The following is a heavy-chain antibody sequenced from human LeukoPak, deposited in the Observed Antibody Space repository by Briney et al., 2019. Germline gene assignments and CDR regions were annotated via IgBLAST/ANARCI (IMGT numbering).Heavy chain of an antibody. D-gene: IGHD4-17*01. CDR2: IRYDGKNK. J-gene: IGHJ5*01. CDR1: GFGFSSYG. V-gene: IGHV3-30*02. CDR3: AKDKFGDLYHFDC. Sequence: GGSLRLSCAASGFGFSSYGMHWVRQAPGKGLEWVAFIRYDGKNKYCADSVKGRLTISRDNSKNTLFLQMNSLRADDTAIYYCAKDKFGDLYHFDCWGQGTLVTVSS.